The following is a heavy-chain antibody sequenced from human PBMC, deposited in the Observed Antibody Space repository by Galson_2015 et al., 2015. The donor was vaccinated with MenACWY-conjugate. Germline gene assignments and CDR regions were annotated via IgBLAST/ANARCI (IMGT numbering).Heavy chain of an antibody. J-gene: IGHJ2*01. V-gene: IGHV4-34*01. D-gene: IGHD6-13*01. CDR2: INHSGRT. Sequence: TLSLTCAVYGGSFSGYYWSWIRQPPGKGLEWIGEINHSGRTNDNPSLKSRLTTSVDTSKNQFSLKLTSLTAADTAVYYCARGRAASGDYWYFDLWGRGTLVTVSS. CDR3: ARGRAASGDYWYFDL. CDR1: GGSFSGYY.